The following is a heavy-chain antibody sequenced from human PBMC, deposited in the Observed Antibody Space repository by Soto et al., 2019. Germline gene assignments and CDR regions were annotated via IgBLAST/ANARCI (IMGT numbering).Heavy chain of an antibody. CDR3: ARGAEERFVVVPAAMPNWFDP. J-gene: IGHJ5*02. Sequence: SETLSLTCTVSGGSISSGDYYWSWIRQPPGKGLEWIGYIYYSGSTNYNPSLKSRVTISVDTSKNQFSLKLSSVTAADTAVYYCARGAEERFVVVPAAMPNWFDPWGQGTLVTVSS. CDR2: IYYSGST. V-gene: IGHV4-61*08. D-gene: IGHD2-2*01. CDR1: GGSISSGDYY.